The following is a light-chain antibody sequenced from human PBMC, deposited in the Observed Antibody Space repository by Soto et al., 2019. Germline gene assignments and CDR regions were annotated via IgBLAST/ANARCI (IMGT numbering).Light chain of an antibody. Sequence: EIVMTQSPATLSVSPGERATLSCRASQSVTSNLAWYQKKPGQAPRLLIYGASTMATGIPARFSGSGSGTDFTLTISSLQSEDFAVYYCQQYDNWWTFGQGTRVEIK. CDR1: QSVTSN. CDR2: GAS. CDR3: QQYDNWWT. J-gene: IGKJ1*01. V-gene: IGKV3-15*01.